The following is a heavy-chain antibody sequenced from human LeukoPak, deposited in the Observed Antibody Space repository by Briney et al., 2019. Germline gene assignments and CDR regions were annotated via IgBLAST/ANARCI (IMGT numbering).Heavy chain of an antibody. CDR1: GYTFTSYA. J-gene: IGHJ4*02. D-gene: IGHD4-17*01. CDR3: ARSPGGNDYGDYDLLDY. V-gene: IGHV1-3*01. Sequence: ASVKVSCKASGYTFTSYAMHWVRQAPGQRLEWMGWINAGNGNTKYSQKFQGRVTITRDTSASTAYMELSSLRSEDTAVYYCARSPGGNDYGDYDLLDYWGQGTLVTVSS. CDR2: INAGNGNT.